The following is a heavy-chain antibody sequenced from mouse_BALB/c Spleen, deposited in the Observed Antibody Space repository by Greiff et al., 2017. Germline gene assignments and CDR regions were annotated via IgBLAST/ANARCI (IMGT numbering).Heavy chain of an antibody. CDR3: ARDWGFAY. CDR2: INPYNDGT. V-gene: IGHV1-14*01. Sequence: VQLKESGPELVKPGASVKMSCTASGYTFTSYVMHWVKQKPGQGLEWIGYINPYNDGTKYTEKFKGKATLTSDKSSSTAYMELSSLTSEDSAVYYCARDWGFAYWGQGTLVTVSA. D-gene: IGHD4-1*01. J-gene: IGHJ3*01. CDR1: GYTFTSYV.